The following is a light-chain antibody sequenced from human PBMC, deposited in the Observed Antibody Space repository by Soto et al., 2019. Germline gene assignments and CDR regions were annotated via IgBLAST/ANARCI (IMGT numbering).Light chain of an antibody. V-gene: IGLV2-14*01. J-gene: IGLJ2*01. CDR3: CSYTSISTSAV. CDR2: EVS. CDR1: SSDIGDYTH. Sequence: QSALTQPASVSGSPGQSITISCTGTSSDIGDYTHVSWYQQHPGNAPKLIIYEVSDRPSGVSHRVSGSKSGNTASLTISGLQTEDEADYYCCSYTSISTSAVFGGGTKLTVL.